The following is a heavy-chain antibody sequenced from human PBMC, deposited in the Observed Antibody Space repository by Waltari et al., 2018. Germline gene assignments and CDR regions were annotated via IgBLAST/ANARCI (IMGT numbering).Heavy chain of an antibody. Sequence: EEHLLEAGGGLAQPVGSLMLPCAASGVNFISLSGGWVRQAPGKGLEWVSGISDSGVITNYADSVKGRFTFSRDNSKNTVFLHLNSLRAEDTAIYYCARHLYSIDYLELAKWGQGTLVTVSS. V-gene: IGHV3-23*01. CDR1: GVNFISLS. D-gene: IGHD3-22*01. J-gene: IGHJ4*02. CDR2: ISDSGVIT. CDR3: ARHLYSIDYLELAK.